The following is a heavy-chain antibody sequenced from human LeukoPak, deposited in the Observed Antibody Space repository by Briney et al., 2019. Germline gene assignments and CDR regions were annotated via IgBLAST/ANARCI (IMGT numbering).Heavy chain of an antibody. CDR1: GFTYSSYG. D-gene: IGHD3-10*01. J-gene: IGHJ3*02. CDR2: ISYDGSNK. CDR3: AKDRDGAFDI. V-gene: IGHV3-30*18. Sequence: PGRSLRLSCAASGFTYSSYGMHWVRQAPGKGQEWVAVISYDGSNKYYADSVKGRFTISRDNSKNTLYLQMNSLRAEDTAVYYCAKDRDGAFDIWGQGTMVTVSS.